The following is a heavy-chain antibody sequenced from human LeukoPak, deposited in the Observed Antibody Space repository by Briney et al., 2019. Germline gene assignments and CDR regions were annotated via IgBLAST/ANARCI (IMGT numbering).Heavy chain of an antibody. CDR2: VYYSGST. J-gene: IGHJ4*02. CDR3: ARGLYNYGPLFDY. V-gene: IGHV4-59*01. D-gene: IGHD5-24*01. CDR1: GGSISSYY. Sequence: SETLSLTCTVSGGSISSYYWSWIRQPPGKGLEWIGYVYYSGSTNYNPSLKSRVIILVDTSKNQFSLKLSSVTAADTAVYHCARGLYNYGPLFDYWGQGTLVTVSS.